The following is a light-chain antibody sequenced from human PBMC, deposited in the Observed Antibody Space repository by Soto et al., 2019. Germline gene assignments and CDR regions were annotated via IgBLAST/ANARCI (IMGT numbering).Light chain of an antibody. CDR3: CSYAGSYTYV. Sequence: QSALTQPRSVSGSPGQSVTISCTGTSSDVGGYNYVSWYQQHPGKAPIVMIYDVSKRPSGVPDRFSGSKSGNTASLTISGLQAEDEADYYCCSYAGSYTYVFGTGTKLTVL. CDR2: DVS. CDR1: SSDVGGYNY. V-gene: IGLV2-11*01. J-gene: IGLJ1*01.